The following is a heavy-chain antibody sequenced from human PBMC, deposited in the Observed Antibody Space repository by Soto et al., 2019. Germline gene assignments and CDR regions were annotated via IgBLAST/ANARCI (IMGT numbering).Heavy chain of an antibody. D-gene: IGHD4-17*01. CDR3: ARDPTNDYGDDTFYY. J-gene: IGHJ4*02. Sequence: QVLWLQSGSEVKKPGSSVKVSCKASGDAFMSYAISWVRQAPGQGLEYMGGIIPSYDRAKYAQKFQGRLTVSADLYTSTVYMELSGLRSEDTAVYFCARDPTNDYGDDTFYYWGQGTKVIVSS. V-gene: IGHV1-69*01. CDR2: IIPSYDRA. CDR1: GDAFMSYA.